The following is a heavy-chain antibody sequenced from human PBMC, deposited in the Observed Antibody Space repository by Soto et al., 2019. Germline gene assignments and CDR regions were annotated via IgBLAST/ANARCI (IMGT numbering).Heavy chain of an antibody. J-gene: IGHJ4*02. Sequence: GGSLRLSCTASGFTFRSYGMHWVRQAPGKGLEWVAVIWYDGSNKYYADSVKGRFTISRDNSKNTLSLQMNSLRAEDTAVYYCARRSMYSSGDGFDFWGQGTLVTVSS. V-gene: IGHV3-33*01. D-gene: IGHD6-19*01. CDR2: IWYDGSNK. CDR1: GFTFRSYG. CDR3: ARRSMYSSGDGFDF.